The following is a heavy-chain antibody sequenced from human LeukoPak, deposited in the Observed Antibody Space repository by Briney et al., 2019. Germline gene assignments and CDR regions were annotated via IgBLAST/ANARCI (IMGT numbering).Heavy chain of an antibody. CDR1: GFTFSSYE. J-gene: IGHJ6*03. CDR3: ARAPGYCSSTSCYSYYYYYMDV. D-gene: IGHD2-2*03. CDR2: ISSSGSTI. V-gene: IGHV3-48*03. Sequence: PGGSLRLSCAASGFTFSSYEMNWVRQAPGKGLEWVSYISSSGSTIYYADSVKGRFTISRDNAKNSLYLQMNSLRAEDTAVYYCARAPGYCSSTSCYSYYYYYMDVWGKGTTVTISS.